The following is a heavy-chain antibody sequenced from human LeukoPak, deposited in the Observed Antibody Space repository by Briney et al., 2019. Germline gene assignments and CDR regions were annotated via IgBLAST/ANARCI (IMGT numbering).Heavy chain of an antibody. J-gene: IGHJ1*01. Sequence: GSLRLSCADSGFSLSTYWMAWVRQAPGKGLEWVANIKQDGTEINYVDSVRGHFTISRDNAKNSLYLQMNSLRDEDMAVYYCARDVGGGYHIFTDNGWGQGTLVTVSS. CDR1: GFSLSTYW. CDR3: ARDVGGGYHIFTDNG. CDR2: IKQDGTEI. D-gene: IGHD3-3*01. V-gene: IGHV3-7*04.